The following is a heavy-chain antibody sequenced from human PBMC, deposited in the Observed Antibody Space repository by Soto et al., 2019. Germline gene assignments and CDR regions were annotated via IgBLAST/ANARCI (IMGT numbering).Heavy chain of an antibody. J-gene: IGHJ4*02. CDR3: ARDLDYYDSSGYSSGPFDS. V-gene: IGHV1-69*13. D-gene: IGHD3-22*01. CDR2: IIPFFDTP. Sequence: SVKVSCKASGGTFSSYSISWVRQAPGQGLEWMGGIIPFFDTPNYAHKFQGRVTIPADASTTTAYMELSSLRSEGTAIYYCARDLDYYDSSGYSSGPFDSWGQGTLVTVSS. CDR1: GGTFSSYS.